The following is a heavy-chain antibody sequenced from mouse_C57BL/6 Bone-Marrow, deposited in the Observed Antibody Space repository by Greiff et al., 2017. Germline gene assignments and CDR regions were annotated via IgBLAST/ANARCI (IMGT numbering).Heavy chain of an antibody. CDR1: GYTFTSYG. CDR3: ASTAQEGFAY. D-gene: IGHD3-2*02. CDR2: IYPRSGNT. J-gene: IGHJ3*01. V-gene: IGHV1-81*01. Sequence: QVQLKESGAELARPGASVKLSCKASGYTFTSYGISWVKQRTGQGLEWIGEIYPRSGNTYYNEKFKGKATLTADKSSSTAYMELRSLTSEDSAVXFCASTAQEGFAYWGQGTLVTVSA.